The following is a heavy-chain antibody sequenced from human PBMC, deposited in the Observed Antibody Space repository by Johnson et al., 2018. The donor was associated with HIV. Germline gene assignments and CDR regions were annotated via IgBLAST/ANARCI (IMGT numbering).Heavy chain of an antibody. V-gene: IGHV3-11*01. CDR3: AKDRQATSTLGAFDI. J-gene: IGHJ3*02. Sequence: QVQLVESGGGVVRPGGSLRLSCVASGFTFSDYYMTWVRQAPGKGLEWVSYISSSGSTIYSADSVKGRFTISRDNAKNSLYLQMNSLRTEDTALYYCAKDRQATSTLGAFDIWGQGNMVIVSS. CDR1: GFTFSDYY. D-gene: IGHD5-24*01. CDR2: ISSSGSTI.